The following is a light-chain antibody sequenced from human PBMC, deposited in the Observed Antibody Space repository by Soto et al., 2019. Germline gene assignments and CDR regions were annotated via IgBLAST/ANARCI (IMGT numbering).Light chain of an antibody. J-gene: IGKJ4*01. CDR3: QQSYSTPLT. Sequence: DIQMTQSPSSLSASVGDRVTITCRASRSISSYLNWYQQKPGKAPKLLIYAASSLQSGVPSRVSGSGSGTDFTLTISSLQPEDFAPYYCQQSYSTPLTFGGGTKVEI. CDR1: RSISSY. V-gene: IGKV1-39*01. CDR2: AAS.